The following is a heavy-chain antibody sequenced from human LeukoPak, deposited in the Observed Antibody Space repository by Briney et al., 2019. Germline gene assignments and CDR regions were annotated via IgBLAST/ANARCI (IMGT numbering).Heavy chain of an antibody. D-gene: IGHD1-26*01. CDR2: IIPIFGTA. CDR1: GGTFSSYA. CDR3: ARDWENSYAFDY. V-gene: IGHV1-69*01. Sequence: ASVKVSCKASGGTFSSYAISWVRRAPGQGLEWMGGIIPIFGTANYAQKFQGRVTITADESTSTAYMELSSLRSEDTAVYYCARDWENSYAFDYWGQGTLVTVSS. J-gene: IGHJ4*02.